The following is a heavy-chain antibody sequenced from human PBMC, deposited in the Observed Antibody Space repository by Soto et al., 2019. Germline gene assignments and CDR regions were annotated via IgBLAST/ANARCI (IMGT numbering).Heavy chain of an antibody. J-gene: IGHJ4*02. V-gene: IGHV4-59*08. CDR3: ARRWGYAIDY. D-gene: IGHD2-8*01. CDR1: GGSISSYY. Sequence: QVQLQESGPGLVKPSETLSLTCTVSGGSISSYYWSWIRQPPGKGLEWIGYIYYSGSTNYTPSRKSRFTISVDTSKNQFSLKLSSVTAADTAVYYCARRWGYAIDYWGQGTLVTVSS. CDR2: IYYSGST.